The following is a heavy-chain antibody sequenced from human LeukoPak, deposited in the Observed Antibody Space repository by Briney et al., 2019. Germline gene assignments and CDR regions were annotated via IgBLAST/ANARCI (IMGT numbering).Heavy chain of an antibody. D-gene: IGHD2-2*01. CDR3: ARADSVPAGDYHYWYMDV. V-gene: IGHV1-2*02. Sequence: GASVKVSCKASGFTLTHYIHWVRQDPRPGLQWMGWIKPNSGDTDYAQKFQGRVTMTRDTSISTVYMELSSLRSDDTAVYYCARADSVPAGDYHYWYMDVWGEGTMVTVSS. CDR2: IKPNSGDT. J-gene: IGHJ6*03. CDR1: GFTLTHY.